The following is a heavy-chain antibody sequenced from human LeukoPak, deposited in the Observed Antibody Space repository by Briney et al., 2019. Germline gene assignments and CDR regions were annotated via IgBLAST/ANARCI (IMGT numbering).Heavy chain of an antibody. D-gene: IGHD4-17*01. V-gene: IGHV3-21*01. CDR1: GFTFINYS. CDR3: ACLRGPSDY. CDR2: ISTNSAFI. J-gene: IGHJ4*02. Sequence: GGTLILSCTASGFTFINYSMNLVRQAPGKGLEWHSSISTNSAFIYYADSVRGRFTISRDNTKNSLYLQMDSLTADDTAVYFCACLRGPSDYWGQGNLVSVSS.